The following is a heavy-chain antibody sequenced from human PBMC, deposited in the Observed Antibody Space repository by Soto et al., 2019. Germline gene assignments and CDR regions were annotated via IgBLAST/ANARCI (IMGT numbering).Heavy chain of an antibody. CDR2: TYYRSKWYN. CDR1: GDSVASNSAA. D-gene: IGHD6-13*01. J-gene: IGHJ3*02. CDR3: ARALAGYLALDAFDI. Sequence: SHTLSLTCAISGDSVASNSAAWNLIRQSPSRGLEWLGRTYYRSKWYNDYAVSVKSRITINPDTSKNQFSLQLNSVTPEDTAVYYCARALAGYLALDAFDIWGQGTMVTVSS. V-gene: IGHV6-1*01.